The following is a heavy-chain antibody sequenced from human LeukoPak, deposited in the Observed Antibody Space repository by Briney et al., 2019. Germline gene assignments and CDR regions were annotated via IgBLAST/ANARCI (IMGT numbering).Heavy chain of an antibody. V-gene: IGHV3-7*03. CDR2: IKEDGTEK. CDR1: GFTFSNYW. J-gene: IGHJ6*02. Sequence: PGGSLRLSCAASGFTFSNYWMGWVRQPPGKGLQWVANIKEDGTEKYYVDSVKGRFTISRDNAKNSLYLQMNSLRAEDTAVYYCARGYDSSGFSIYYYYTMDVWGQGTTVTVSS. CDR3: ARGYDSSGFSIYYYYTMDV. D-gene: IGHD3-22*01.